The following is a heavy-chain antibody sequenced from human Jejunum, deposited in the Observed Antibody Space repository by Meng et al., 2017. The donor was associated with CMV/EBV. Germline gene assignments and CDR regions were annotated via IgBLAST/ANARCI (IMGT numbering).Heavy chain of an antibody. D-gene: IGHD3-16*01. CDR2: INPSGGSK. J-gene: IGHJ4*02. CDR3: ARASRVLGGFDY. CDR1: GYTSTIYY. Sequence: QLLDSAAELKKPGAAVKVCCTSSGYTSTIYYMHWLRQAPEQRLEWMGIINPSGGSKSYAQKFQGRVIMTRDTSTSTVHMEVSSLRSADTAVYYCARASRVLGGFDYWGQGTLVTVSS. V-gene: IGHV1-46*01.